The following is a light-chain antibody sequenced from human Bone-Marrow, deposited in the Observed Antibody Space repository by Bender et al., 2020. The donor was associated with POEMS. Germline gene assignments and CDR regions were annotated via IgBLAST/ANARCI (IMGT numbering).Light chain of an antibody. Sequence: QSALTQPPSVSGSPGQSVTISCTGTSSDVGTFNRVSWYQQPPGTAPKLMIYDVSNRPSGVSDRFSASKSGNTASLTVSGLQPEDEADYFCSSYTNRDTWVFGGGTKLTVL. V-gene: IGLV2-18*02. CDR1: SSDVGTFNR. CDR2: DVS. J-gene: IGLJ3*02. CDR3: SSYTNRDTWV.